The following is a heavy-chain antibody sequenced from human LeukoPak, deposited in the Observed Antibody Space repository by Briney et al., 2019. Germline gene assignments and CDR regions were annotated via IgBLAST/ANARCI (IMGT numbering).Heavy chain of an antibody. V-gene: IGHV4-30-4*08. CDR3: ARDVAYYYGSGNYKYYFDY. Sequence: PSETLSLTCTVSGGSISSGDYYWSWIRQPPGKGLERIGYIYYSGSTYYNPSLKSRVTISVDTSKNQFSLKLSSVTAADTAVYYCARDVAYYYGSGNYKYYFDYWGQGTLVTVSS. CDR1: GGSISSGDYY. CDR2: IYYSGST. D-gene: IGHD3-10*01. J-gene: IGHJ4*02.